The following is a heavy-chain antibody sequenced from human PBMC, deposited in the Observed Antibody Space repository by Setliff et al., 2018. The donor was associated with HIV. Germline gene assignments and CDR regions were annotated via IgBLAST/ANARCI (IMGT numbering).Heavy chain of an antibody. V-gene: IGHV4-34*01. CDR2: INHSGST. CDR1: GGSFSGYY. D-gene: IGHD6-19*01. CDR3: ARHVYSSGWGYVYHLDS. J-gene: IGHJ4*02. Sequence: SETLSLTCAVYGGSFSGYYWNWIRQPPGKGLEWIGEINHSGSTNYNPSLKSRVTISVDTSKNQFSLKVNSVTAADTAVYFCARHVYSSGWGYVYHLDSWGQGTLVTVSS.